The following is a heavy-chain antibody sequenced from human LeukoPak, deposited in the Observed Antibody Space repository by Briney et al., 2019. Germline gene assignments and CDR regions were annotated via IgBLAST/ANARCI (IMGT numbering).Heavy chain of an antibody. Sequence: GASVKVSCKTSGYTFTDYYMHWVRQAPGQGLEWMGRINPNSGGTNYAQKFQGRVTITRDTSISTVYMELSRLRSDDTAVYYCARACSGGSCYSENWFDPWGQGTLVPVSS. J-gene: IGHJ5*02. CDR2: INPNSGGT. D-gene: IGHD2-15*01. CDR3: ARACSGGSCYSENWFDP. CDR1: GYTFTDYY. V-gene: IGHV1-2*06.